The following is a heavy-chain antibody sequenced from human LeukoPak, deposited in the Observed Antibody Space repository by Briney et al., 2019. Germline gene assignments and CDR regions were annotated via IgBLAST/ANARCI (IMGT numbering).Heavy chain of an antibody. CDR1: GFTVSSNY. D-gene: IGHD3-10*01. V-gene: IGHV3-66*01. CDR2: IYSGAST. CDR3: ARGKDRYYGSGNVAFDI. Sequence: GGSLRLSCAASGFTVSSNYMSWVRQAPGKGLEWVSVIYSGASTYYADSVRGRFTISRDNSKNTLYLQMNSLRVEDTAVYYCARGKDRYYGSGNVAFDIWGQGTMVTVSS. J-gene: IGHJ3*02.